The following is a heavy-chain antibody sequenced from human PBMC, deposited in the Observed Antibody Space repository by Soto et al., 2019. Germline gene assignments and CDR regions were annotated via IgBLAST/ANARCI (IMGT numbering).Heavy chain of an antibody. D-gene: IGHD3-9*01. V-gene: IGHV3-30-3*01. CDR3: ARGRDRVDWPSPFDY. CDR1: GFTFSDYP. CDR2: ISYDGSNK. J-gene: IGHJ4*02. Sequence: QVQLVESGGGVVQPGRSLRLSCAASGFTFSDYPMHWVRQAPGKGLEWVTIISYDGSNKIYADSVKGRFTISRDNSKNTLHLQMNSLRVEDTAVYRCARGRDRVDWPSPFDYWGPGTLVTVSS.